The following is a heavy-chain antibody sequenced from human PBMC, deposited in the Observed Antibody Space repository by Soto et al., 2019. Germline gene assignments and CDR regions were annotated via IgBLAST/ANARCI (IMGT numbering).Heavy chain of an antibody. Sequence: QVQLVQSGAEVKKPGSSVKVSCKASGGTFSSYAISWVRQAPGQGLEWMGGIIPIFGTANYAQKFQGRVTITADESTSTAYMELSSLRSEDTAVYYCASKVVPVAIGGSYYYGMDVWGQGTTVTVSS. V-gene: IGHV1-69*01. CDR1: GGTFSSYA. CDR2: IIPIFGTA. J-gene: IGHJ6*02. D-gene: IGHD2-2*02. CDR3: ASKVVPVAIGGSYYYGMDV.